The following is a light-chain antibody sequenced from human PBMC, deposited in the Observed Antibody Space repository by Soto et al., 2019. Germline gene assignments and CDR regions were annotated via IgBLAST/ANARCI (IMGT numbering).Light chain of an antibody. CDR3: QQYNNWPPWT. V-gene: IGKV3-15*01. Sequence: LMTQSPATLSVSPGERATLSYRASQSVSNNLAWYQQKPGQAPRLLIYDASTRATGIPARFSGSGSGTEFTLTISGLQSEDFAVYYCQQYNNWPPWTFGQGTKVEIK. CDR1: QSVSNN. CDR2: DAS. J-gene: IGKJ1*01.